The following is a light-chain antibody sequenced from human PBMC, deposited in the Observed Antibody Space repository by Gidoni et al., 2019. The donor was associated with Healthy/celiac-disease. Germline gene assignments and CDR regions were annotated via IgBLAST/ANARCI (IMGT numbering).Light chain of an antibody. CDR2: LGS. J-gene: IGKJ3*01. CDR1: QSLLHSNGYNY. V-gene: IGKV2-28*01. Sequence: DIVMTQSPLSLPVTPGEPASISCRPSQSLLHSNGYNYLDWYLQKPGQSPQLLIYLGSNRASGVPDRFSGSGSGTDFTLKISRVEAEDVGVYYCMQSLQTSFTFGPGTKVEIK. CDR3: MQSLQTSFT.